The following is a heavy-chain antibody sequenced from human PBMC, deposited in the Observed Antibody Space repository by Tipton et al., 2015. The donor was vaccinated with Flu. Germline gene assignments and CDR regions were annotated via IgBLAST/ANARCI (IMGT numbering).Heavy chain of an antibody. D-gene: IGHD1-1*01. V-gene: IGHV4-59*12. CDR3: ARERGQLEGHVYYYYGMDV. Sequence: LRLSCTVSGGSISDYYWSWIRQPPGKGLVWIAYSSGSSGHTNYDPSLKSRGTISVDTSKNQFSLKLSSVTAADTAVYFCARERGQLEGHVYYYYGMDVWGQGTTVTVS. CDR1: GGSISDYY. J-gene: IGHJ6*02. CDR2: SSGSSGHT.